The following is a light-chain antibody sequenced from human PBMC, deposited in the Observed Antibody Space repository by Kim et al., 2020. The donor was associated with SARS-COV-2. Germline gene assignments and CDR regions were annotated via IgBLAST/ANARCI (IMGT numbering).Light chain of an antibody. J-gene: IGKJ1*01. CDR1: QTVKSNY. CDR3: QQYGSSPWT. CDR2: AAS. Sequence: LSPGERATLSCRASQTVKSNYLAWYQQKPGQAPRLLIYAASRRATGVPDRFSGSGSGTDFSLTISRLEAEDFAVYSCQQYGSSPWTFGQGTKLEI. V-gene: IGKV3-20*01.